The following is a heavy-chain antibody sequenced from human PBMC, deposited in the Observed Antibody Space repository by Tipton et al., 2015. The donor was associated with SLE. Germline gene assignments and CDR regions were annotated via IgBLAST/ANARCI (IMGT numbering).Heavy chain of an antibody. CDR1: GGSISSGGYY. D-gene: IGHD5-24*01. CDR2: IYYSGST. Sequence: TLSLTCTVSGGSISSGGYYWSWIRQHPGKGLEWIGYIYYSGSTFYNPSLKSRVTISADTSKNQFSLKLSSVTAADTAVYFCARAERATLSYAFDIWGQGTMVTVSS. J-gene: IGHJ3*02. CDR3: ARAERATLSYAFDI. V-gene: IGHV4-31*03.